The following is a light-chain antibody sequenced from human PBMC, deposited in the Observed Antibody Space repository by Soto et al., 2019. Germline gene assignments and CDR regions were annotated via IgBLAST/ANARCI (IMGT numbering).Light chain of an antibody. J-gene: IGLJ1*01. CDR1: NSNIGSDI. Sequence: QSSLTQPPSASGTPGQRATISCCGSNSNIGSDIVNCYQLLPGAAPEVLINTTNQRPSGVPERFSGSKSGTSASLAISGLQSEDEANSSCATWDGGLSGPFVSGTGTKVTVL. CDR3: ATWDGGLSGPFV. V-gene: IGLV1-44*01. CDR2: TTN.